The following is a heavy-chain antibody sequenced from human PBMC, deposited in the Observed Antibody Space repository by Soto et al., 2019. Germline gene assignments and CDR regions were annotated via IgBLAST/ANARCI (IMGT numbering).Heavy chain of an antibody. CDR1: GFTFNNYA. D-gene: IGHD2-8*01. Sequence: EVQLLESGGGLVQPGGSLRLSCAASGFTFNNYAMSWVRQAPGKGLEWVSAISGSGGSSHYADFVKGRFTISRDNSKNTLCLQMNSLRVEDTAVYYCAKLASGHYCTNGVCLLYYCDYWGQGAQVTVSS. CDR2: ISGSGGSS. CDR3: AKLASGHYCTNGVCLLYYCDY. V-gene: IGHV3-23*01. J-gene: IGHJ4*02.